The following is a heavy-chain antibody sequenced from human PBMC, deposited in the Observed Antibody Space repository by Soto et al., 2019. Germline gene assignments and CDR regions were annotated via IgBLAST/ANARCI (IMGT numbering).Heavy chain of an antibody. D-gene: IGHD5-12*01. CDR3: ARLSRATMATPAAFDY. CDR2: VHPGDSDT. V-gene: IGHV5-51*01. CDR1: GYSFNRYY. Sequence: PGESLKISCKGSGYSFNRYYIAWVRQMPGKGLEWMGIVHPGDSDTRYSPSFQGQVTISADRSIGTAYLQWSSLKASDTAIYYCARLSRATMATPAAFDYWGQGTLVTVSS. J-gene: IGHJ4*02.